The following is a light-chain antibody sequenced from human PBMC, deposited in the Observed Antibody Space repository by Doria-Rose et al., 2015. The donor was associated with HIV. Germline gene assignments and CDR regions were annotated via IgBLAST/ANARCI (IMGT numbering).Light chain of an antibody. CDR1: HGISTY. CDR3: QQTYSSPT. CDR2: AAS. V-gene: IGKV1-39*01. Sequence: DIQMTQSPSSLSASVGDRVTISCRASHGISTYLNWYQHRPGKAPKLLIYAASILRSGVPSRFSGSGSGTDFTLTVSSLQPEDFATYYCQQTYSSPTF. J-gene: IGKJ3*01.